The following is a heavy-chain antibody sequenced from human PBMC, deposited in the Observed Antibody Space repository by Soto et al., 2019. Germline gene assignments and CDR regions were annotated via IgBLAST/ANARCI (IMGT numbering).Heavy chain of an antibody. J-gene: IGHJ4*02. Sequence: QVQLVQAGAEVKKPGASVKVSCKASGYTFTGYYIHWVRRAPGQGLEWMGWIDPDSGGTKYAQMFQGRVTMTRDPSISTAYMELSRLRSDDTAVYYCAREGYYSGSGSSGFYDYWGQGTLVTVSS. V-gene: IGHV1-2*02. CDR2: IDPDSGGT. CDR3: AREGYYSGSGSSGFYDY. D-gene: IGHD3-10*01. CDR1: GYTFTGYY.